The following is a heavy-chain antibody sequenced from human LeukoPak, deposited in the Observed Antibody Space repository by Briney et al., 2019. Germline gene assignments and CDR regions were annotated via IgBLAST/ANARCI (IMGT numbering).Heavy chain of an antibody. J-gene: IGHJ6*03. CDR3: ASHSYGLYYYYYYYMDV. CDR2: IIPIFGTA. Sequence: SVKVSCKASGGTFSSYAISWVRHAPGQGLEWMGGIIPIFGTANYAQKFQGRVTITTDESTSTAYMELSSLRSEDTAVYYCASHSYGLYYYYYYYMDVWGKGTTVTVSS. D-gene: IGHD5-18*01. V-gene: IGHV1-69*05. CDR1: GGTFSSYA.